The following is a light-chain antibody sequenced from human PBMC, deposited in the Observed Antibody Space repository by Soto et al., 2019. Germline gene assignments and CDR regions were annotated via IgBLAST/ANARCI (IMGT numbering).Light chain of an antibody. V-gene: IGKV3-20*01. CDR1: QSVSSSY. J-gene: IGKJ1*01. CDR3: QQYGSLPPMWT. Sequence: EIVLTQSPGTLSLSPGERATLSCRASQSVSSSYLAWYQQKPGQAPRLLIYGASSRATGIPDRFSGSGSGTDFTLTISRLEPEDFAVYYCQQYGSLPPMWTFGQGTKVEIK. CDR2: GAS.